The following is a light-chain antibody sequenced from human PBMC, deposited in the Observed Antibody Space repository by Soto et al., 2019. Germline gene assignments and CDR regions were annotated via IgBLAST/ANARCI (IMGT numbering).Light chain of an antibody. CDR3: LLYYGGAQVL. CDR2: STN. CDR1: AGAVTSAYY. V-gene: IGLV7-43*01. Sequence: QAVVTQEPSLTVSPGGTVTLTCASSAGAVTSAYYPNWFQQIPGQAPRALIYSTNNKPPWTPARFSGSLLGGKAALTLSGAQPEDEAYYYCLLYYGGAQVLFGGGTKLTVL. J-gene: IGLJ2*01.